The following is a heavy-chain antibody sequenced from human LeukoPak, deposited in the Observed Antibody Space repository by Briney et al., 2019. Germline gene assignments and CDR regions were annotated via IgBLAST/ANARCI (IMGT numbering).Heavy chain of an antibody. CDR1: GFTFSTYV. V-gene: IGHV3-23*01. Sequence: GGSLGDLRAAFGFTFSTYVMTWVRQAPGKGLEWVSTISGRDSNTYYADSVQGRFTISRDNSKNTLFLQMNILRAEDTAVYYCAKRSDYGLAADYFDYWGQENRVRVSS. CDR2: ISGRDSNT. D-gene: IGHD4-17*01. J-gene: IGHJ4*02. CDR3: AKRSDYGLAADYFDY.